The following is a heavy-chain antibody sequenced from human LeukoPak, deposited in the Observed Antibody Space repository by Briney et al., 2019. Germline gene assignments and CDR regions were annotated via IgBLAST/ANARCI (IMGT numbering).Heavy chain of an antibody. D-gene: IGHD6-13*01. CDR2: ISAYNGNT. V-gene: IGHV1-18*01. CDR1: GYTFSSYG. Sequence: ASVTVSCKASGYTFSSYGISWVRQAPGQGLEWMGWISAYNGNTNYAQKLQGRVTMTTDTSTSTAYMELRSLRSDDTAVYYCARVPDTSSWYYSDYWGQGTLVTVSS. CDR3: ARVPDTSSWYYSDY. J-gene: IGHJ4*02.